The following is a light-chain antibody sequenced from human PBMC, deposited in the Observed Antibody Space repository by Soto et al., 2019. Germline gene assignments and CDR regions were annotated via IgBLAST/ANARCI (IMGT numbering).Light chain of an antibody. Sequence: DIQMTQSPSSLSASVGDRVTITCRASQGIGDDLVWYQQTAVKAPKRLIYEASTLQSGVPSRFSGSGSGTEFTLTISTLQPEDFATYYCLQNNSYPRTFGPGTKVEIK. CDR3: LQNNSYPRT. CDR2: EAS. V-gene: IGKV1-17*01. CDR1: QGIGDD. J-gene: IGKJ1*01.